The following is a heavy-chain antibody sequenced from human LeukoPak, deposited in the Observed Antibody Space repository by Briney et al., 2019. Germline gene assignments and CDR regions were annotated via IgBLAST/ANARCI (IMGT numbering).Heavy chain of an antibody. J-gene: IGHJ4*02. CDR2: CDPEDGEI. Sequence: ASVKVSCKVSGYTLTELSMHWVRQAPGKGLEWMGACDPEDGEIIYAQKFQGRVTMTEDTSTDTAYMELSSLRSEDTAVYYCAVIPYCSSTSCPSTDYWGQGTLVTVSS. CDR3: AVIPYCSSTSCPSTDY. CDR1: GYTLTELS. D-gene: IGHD2-2*01. V-gene: IGHV1-24*01.